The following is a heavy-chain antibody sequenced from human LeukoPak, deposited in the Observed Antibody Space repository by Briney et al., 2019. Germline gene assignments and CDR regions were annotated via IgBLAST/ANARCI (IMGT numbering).Heavy chain of an antibody. CDR3: ARGAYSSSWPREDYFDY. V-gene: IGHV3-23*01. CDR1: GFTFSSYA. CDR2: ISGSGGST. Sequence: GGSLRLSCAASGFTFSSYAMSWVRQAPGKGLEWVSAISGSGGSTYYADSVKGRFTISRDNAKNSLYLQMNSLRAEDTAVYYCARGAYSSSWPREDYFDYWGQGTLVTVSS. J-gene: IGHJ4*02. D-gene: IGHD6-13*01.